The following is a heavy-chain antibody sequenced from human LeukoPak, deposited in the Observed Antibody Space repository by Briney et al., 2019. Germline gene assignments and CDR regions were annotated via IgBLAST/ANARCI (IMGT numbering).Heavy chain of an antibody. CDR3: AKDYRGSSSWYYFDY. CDR2: SSGSGGST. Sequence: PGGSLRLSCAASGFTFSSYAMSWVRQAPGKGLEWVSASSGSGGSTYYADSVKGRFTISRDNSKNTLYLQMNSLRAEDTAVYYCAKDYRGSSSWYYFDYWGQGTLVTVSS. CDR1: GFTFSSYA. D-gene: IGHD6-13*01. J-gene: IGHJ4*02. V-gene: IGHV3-23*01.